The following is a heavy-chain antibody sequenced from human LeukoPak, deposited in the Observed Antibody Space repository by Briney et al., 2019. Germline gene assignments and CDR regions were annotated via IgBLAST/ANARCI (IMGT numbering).Heavy chain of an antibody. D-gene: IGHD3-3*01. CDR3: ARGVPEYYDFWSGYFYYFDY. CDR2: IYYSGST. J-gene: IGHJ4*02. Sequence: SETLSLACTVSGGSISSYYWSWIRQPPGKGLEWIGYIYYSGSTNYNPSLKSRVTISVDTSKNQFSLKLTSVTAADTAVYYCARGVPEYYDFWSGYFYYFDYWGQGTLVTVSS. V-gene: IGHV4-59*01. CDR1: GGSISSYY.